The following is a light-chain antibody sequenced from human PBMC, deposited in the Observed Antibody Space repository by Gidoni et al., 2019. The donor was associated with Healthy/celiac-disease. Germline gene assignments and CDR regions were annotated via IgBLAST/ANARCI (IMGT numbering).Light chain of an antibody. CDR2: GNS. V-gene: IGLV1-40*01. Sequence: QSVLTQPPSVSGAPGQRVTISCTGSSSNIGAGYDVHWYQQLPGTAPKLLIYGNSNRPSGVPDRFSGSKSGTSASLAITGLQAGDEADYYCQPYDSSLSGSGVFGGGTKLTVL. CDR1: SSNIGAGYD. J-gene: IGLJ2*01. CDR3: QPYDSSLSGSGV.